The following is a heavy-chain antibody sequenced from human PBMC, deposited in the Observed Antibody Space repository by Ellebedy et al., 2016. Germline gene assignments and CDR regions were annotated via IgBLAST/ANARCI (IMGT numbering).Heavy chain of an antibody. CDR1: GGSISSYY. V-gene: IGHV4-59*01. CDR2: IYYSGST. J-gene: IGHJ4*02. CDR3: ARALYCSGGSCYGYFDY. Sequence: SETLSLXXTVSGGSISSYYWSWIRQPPGKGLEWIGYIYYSGSTNYNPSLKSRVTISVDTSKNQFSLKLSSVTAADTAVYYCARALYCSGGSCYGYFDYWGQGTLVTVSS. D-gene: IGHD2-15*01.